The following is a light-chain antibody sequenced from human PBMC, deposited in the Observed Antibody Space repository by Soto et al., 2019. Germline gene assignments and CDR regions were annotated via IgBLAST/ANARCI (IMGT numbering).Light chain of an antibody. J-gene: IGKJ5*01. CDR3: QLLDSFPLT. V-gene: IGKV1-9*01. CDR2: AAS. CDR1: QGISSS. Sequence: DIQLTQYPSFLSASVGDRVTITCRASQGISSSLAWYQQKPGEAPKLLIYAASTLQSGVPSRFSGSGYGTEFTLTISSLQPEDFASYYCQLLDSFPLTFGQGTRLEI.